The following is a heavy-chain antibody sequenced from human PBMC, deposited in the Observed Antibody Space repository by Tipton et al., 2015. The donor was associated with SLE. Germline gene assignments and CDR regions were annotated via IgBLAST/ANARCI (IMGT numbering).Heavy chain of an antibody. V-gene: IGHV4-39*07. Sequence: TLSLTCTVSGDFISNYYWDWIRQPPGKGPEWIGRITNSGNTYYTPSFQSRVTISVDTSKNQFSLNLTSVTAADSAVYYCARVESDDYSHYWGQGTLVTVSS. D-gene: IGHD1-1*01. CDR3: ARVESDDYSHY. CDR2: ITNSGNT. CDR1: GDFISNYY. J-gene: IGHJ1*01.